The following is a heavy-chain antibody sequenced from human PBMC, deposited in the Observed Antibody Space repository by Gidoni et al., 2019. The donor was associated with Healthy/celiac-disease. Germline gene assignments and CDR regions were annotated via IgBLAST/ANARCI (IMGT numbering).Heavy chain of an antibody. CDR3: ALRPRGYSSGSPLGFLFDY. V-gene: IGHV1-69*12. CDR2: IIPIFGTA. CDR1: GGTFSSYA. D-gene: IGHD6-19*01. J-gene: IGHJ4*02. Sequence: QVQLVQSGAEVKKPGSSVKVSCKASGGTFSSYAISWVRQAPGQGLEWMGGIIPIFGTANYAQKFQGRVTITADESTSTAYMELSSLRSEDTAVYYCALRPRGYSSGSPLGFLFDYWGQGTLVTVSS.